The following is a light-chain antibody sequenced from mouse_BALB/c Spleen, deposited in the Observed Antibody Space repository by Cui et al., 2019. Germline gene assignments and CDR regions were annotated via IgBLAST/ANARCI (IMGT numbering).Light chain of an antibody. CDR1: SSVSY. CDR2: STS. V-gene: IGKV4-80*01. CDR3: HQWSSYPWT. Sequence: QIVLTQSPAIMSASLGEEITLTCSASSSVSYTHWYQQKSGTSPKLLIYSTSNLASGVPSRFSGSGSGTFYSLTISGVEAEDAADYYCHQWSSYPWTFGGGTKLEIK. J-gene: IGKJ1*01.